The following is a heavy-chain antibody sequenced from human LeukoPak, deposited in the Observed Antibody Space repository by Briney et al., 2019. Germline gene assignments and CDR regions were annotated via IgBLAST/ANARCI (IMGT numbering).Heavy chain of an antibody. V-gene: IGHV3-48*03. D-gene: IGHD3-16*01. Sequence: GGSLRLSCGGSGFXLSSYEINWVRQAPGKGLEWVSYISSSGITIYYADSVKGRYTISRDNAKHSLYLQMNSLRAEDTAVYYCARDEDGGGGALDIWGQGTMVTVSS. CDR3: ARDEDGGGGALDI. CDR2: ISSSGITI. J-gene: IGHJ3*02. CDR1: GFXLSSYE.